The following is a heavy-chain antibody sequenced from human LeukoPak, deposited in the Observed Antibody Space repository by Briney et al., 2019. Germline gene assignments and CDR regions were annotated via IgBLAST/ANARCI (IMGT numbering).Heavy chain of an antibody. CDR1: GYTFATYG. D-gene: IGHD5-12*01. Sequence: ASVKVSCKASGYTFATYGFSWVRQAPGQGLEWMGWDNTHNGKTHYAQKIQGRVTMTTDTSTSTAYMELRSLVSDDTAVYYCARDFSGYDPDYWGQGTLVTVSS. V-gene: IGHV1-18*01. CDR2: DNTHNGKT. CDR3: ARDFSGYDPDY. J-gene: IGHJ4*02.